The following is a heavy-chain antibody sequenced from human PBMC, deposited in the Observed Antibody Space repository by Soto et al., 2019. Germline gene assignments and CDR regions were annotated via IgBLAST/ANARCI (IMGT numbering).Heavy chain of an antibody. CDR2: MNPNSGNT. J-gene: IGHJ4*02. CDR1: GYTFTSYD. D-gene: IGHD3-22*01. CDR3: ARVGYYYDSRGYYLSFDY. Sequence: QVQLVQSGAEVKKPGASVKVSCKASGYTFTSYDINRVRQATGQGLEWMGWMNPNSGNTGHAQKFQGRVTMTRTTSISTAYMELSSLRSEDTAVYYCARVGYYYDSRGYYLSFDYWGQGTLVTVSS. V-gene: IGHV1-8*01.